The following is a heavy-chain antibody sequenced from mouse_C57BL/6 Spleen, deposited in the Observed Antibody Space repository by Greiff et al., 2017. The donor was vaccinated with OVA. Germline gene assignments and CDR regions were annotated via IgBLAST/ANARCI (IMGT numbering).Heavy chain of an antibody. V-gene: IGHV1-80*01. J-gene: IGHJ2*01. Sequence: VKLQQSGAELVKPGASVKISCKASGYAFSSYWMNWVKQRPGKGLEWIGQIYPGDGDTNYNGKFKGKATLTADKSSSTAYMQLSSLTSEDSAVYFCARSGYGNYLDYWGQGTTLTVSS. CDR2: IYPGDGDT. CDR1: GYAFSSYW. CDR3: ARSGYGNYLDY. D-gene: IGHD2-10*02.